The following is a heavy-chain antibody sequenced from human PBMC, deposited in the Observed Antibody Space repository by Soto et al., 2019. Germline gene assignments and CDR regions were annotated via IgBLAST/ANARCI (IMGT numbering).Heavy chain of an antibody. D-gene: IGHD5-12*01. V-gene: IGHV5-10-1*01. J-gene: IGHJ6*02. CDR1: GYSFTSYW. Sequence: EVQLVQSGAEVKKPGESLRISCKGSGYSFTSYWISWVRQMPGKGLEWMGRIDPSDSYTNYSPSFQGHVPIPADKSISTAYLQWSSLKASDTAMYYCARLARATRRGYYGMDVWGQGTTVTVSS. CDR2: IDPSDSYT. CDR3: ARLARATRRGYYGMDV.